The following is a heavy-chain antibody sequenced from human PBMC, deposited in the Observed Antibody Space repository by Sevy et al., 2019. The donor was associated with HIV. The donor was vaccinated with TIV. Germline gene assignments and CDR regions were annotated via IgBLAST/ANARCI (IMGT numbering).Heavy chain of an antibody. CDR3: ARDLGLLSIAVAVPLH. CDR1: GYTFTGYY. Sequence: ASVKVSCKASGYTFTGYYMHWVRQAPGQGLEWMGWINPNSGGTNYAQKFQGSVTMTRDTSISTAYMELSRLRSDDTAVYYCARDLGLLSIAVAVPLHWGQGTLVTVSS. J-gene: IGHJ4*02. V-gene: IGHV1-2*02. CDR2: INPNSGGT. D-gene: IGHD6-19*01.